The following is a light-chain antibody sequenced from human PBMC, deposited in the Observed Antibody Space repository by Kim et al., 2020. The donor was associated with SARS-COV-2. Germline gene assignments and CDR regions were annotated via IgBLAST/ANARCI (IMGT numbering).Light chain of an antibody. J-gene: IGKJ1*01. V-gene: IGKV1-39*01. CDR2: AAS. CDR3: QQSYSTRWT. CDR1: QSINKD. Sequence: ASVGDSVTVTCRGSQSINKDLKWDQEKPGRAPKLLIYAASTVQNGVPSRFSGGGSGTDFTRTISSLQPEDFATYYCQQSYSTRWTFGQGTRVDIK.